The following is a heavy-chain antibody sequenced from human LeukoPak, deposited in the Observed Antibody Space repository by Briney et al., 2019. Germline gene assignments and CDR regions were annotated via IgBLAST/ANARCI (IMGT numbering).Heavy chain of an antibody. D-gene: IGHD3-10*01. J-gene: IGHJ4*02. V-gene: IGHV3-23*01. CDR3: AKEGHVSERDY. CDR2: LGSGDSA. Sequence: GGSDFLACAASGYSISNDVMDWFRQAPGKGLECVSSLGSGDSAHYAESVKGRFTVSMDNSKNTLYLQMTSLRAEDTALYYCAKEGHVSERDYWGPRNVVTVSS. CDR1: GYSISNDV.